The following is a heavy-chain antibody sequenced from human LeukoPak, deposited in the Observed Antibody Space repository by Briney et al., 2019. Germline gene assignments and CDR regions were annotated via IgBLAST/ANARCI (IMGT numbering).Heavy chain of an antibody. V-gene: IGHV3-74*01. CDR2: TKGDGSHT. D-gene: IGHD1-14*01. CDR1: GFPFSNYW. CDR3: AGGNGWLITN. Sequence: GSLSLSCAASGFPFSNYWMHWVRPAPGKGLVWVSRTKGDGSHTIYADSVKGRFTISRDNAKNTLYLQMKSLRAEDTAVYYCAGGNGWLITNWGQGTTVIVSS. J-gene: IGHJ4*02.